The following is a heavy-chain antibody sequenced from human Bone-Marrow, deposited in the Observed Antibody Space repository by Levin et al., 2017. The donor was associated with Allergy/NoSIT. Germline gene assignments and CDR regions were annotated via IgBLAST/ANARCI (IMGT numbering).Heavy chain of an antibody. J-gene: IGHJ4*02. Sequence: ETLSLTCAASGFTFRHYTMNWVRQAPGKGLEWVSCITSSGDSTYYADSVKGRFTISRDNAKNSLYLQLNRLRDEDTAMNYCARDPARGYYDSSGYSGDHWGQGTLVTVSS. V-gene: IGHV3-48*02. D-gene: IGHD3-22*01. CDR2: ITSSGDST. CDR1: GFTFRHYT. CDR3: ARDPARGYYDSSGYSGDH.